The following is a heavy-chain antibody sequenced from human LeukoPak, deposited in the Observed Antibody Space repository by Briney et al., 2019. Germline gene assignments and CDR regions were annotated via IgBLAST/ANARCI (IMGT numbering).Heavy chain of an antibody. Sequence: PGGSLRLSCAASGFTFSSYAMHWVRQAPGKGLEWVAVISYDGSNKYYADSVKGRFTISRDNAKNSLYLQMNSLRAEDTAVYYCARDWGFYGGNSRWGGAFDIWGQGTMVTVSS. CDR1: GFTFSSYA. V-gene: IGHV3-30-3*01. J-gene: IGHJ3*02. CDR3: ARDWGFYGGNSRWGGAFDI. D-gene: IGHD4-23*01. CDR2: ISYDGSNK.